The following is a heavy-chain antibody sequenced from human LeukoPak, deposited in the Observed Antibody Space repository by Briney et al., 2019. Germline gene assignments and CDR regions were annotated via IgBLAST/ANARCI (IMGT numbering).Heavy chain of an antibody. CDR1: GYTFTSYG. D-gene: IGHD3-22*01. J-gene: IGHJ6*02. Sequence: ASVKVSCKASGYTFTSYGISWVRQAPGQGLEWMGWISAYNGNTNYAQKLQGRVTMTTDTSTSTAYMELRSLRSDDTAVYYCARDPAMIVVADYYGMDVWGQGTTVTVS. CDR2: ISAYNGNT. CDR3: ARDPAMIVVADYYGMDV. V-gene: IGHV1-18*01.